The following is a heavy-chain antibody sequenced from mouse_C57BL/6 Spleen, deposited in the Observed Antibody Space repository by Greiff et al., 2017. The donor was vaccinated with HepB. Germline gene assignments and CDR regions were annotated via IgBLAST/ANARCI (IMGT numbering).Heavy chain of an antibody. V-gene: IGHV1-85*01. CDR3: ARRRAYYDYEDWYFDV. J-gene: IGHJ1*03. CDR1: GYTFTSYD. Sequence: QVQLQQSGPELVKPGASVKLSCKASGYTFTSYDIHWVKQRPGQGLEWIGWIYPRDGSTKYNEKFKGKATLTVDTSSSTAYMVLHSLTSEDSAVYFCARRRAYYDYEDWYFDVWGTGTTVTVSS. D-gene: IGHD2-4*01. CDR2: IYPRDGST.